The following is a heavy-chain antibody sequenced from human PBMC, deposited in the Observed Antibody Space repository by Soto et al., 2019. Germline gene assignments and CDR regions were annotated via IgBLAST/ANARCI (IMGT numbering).Heavy chain of an antibody. CDR2: INHSGST. J-gene: IGHJ6*03. CDR3: ARGRRAGRDSSSVGARLRYYYYYMDG. D-gene: IGHD6-6*01. V-gene: IGHV4-34*01. Sequence: SETLSLTCAVYGGSFSGYYWSWIRQPPGKGLEWIGEINHSGSTNYNPSLKSRVTISVDTFKNQFSLKLSSVTAADTAVYYCARGRRAGRDSSSVGARLRYYYYYMDGWGKGTKVTVSS. CDR1: GGSFSGYY.